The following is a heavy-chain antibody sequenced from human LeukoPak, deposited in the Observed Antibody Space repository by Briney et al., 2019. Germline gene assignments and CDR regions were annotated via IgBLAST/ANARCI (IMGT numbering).Heavy chain of an antibody. CDR3: AKRANYGDFDY. D-gene: IGHD4-17*01. V-gene: IGHV3-23*01. CDR2: ISGSVDSK. CDR1: GFTFSNYA. J-gene: IGHJ4*02. Sequence: GGSLRLSCAASGFTFSNYAMNWVRQAPGKGLEWVSVISGSVDSKYYADSVKGRFTISRDNSKNTPYLQMNSLRAEDTAVYYCAKRANYGDFDYWGQGTLVTVSS.